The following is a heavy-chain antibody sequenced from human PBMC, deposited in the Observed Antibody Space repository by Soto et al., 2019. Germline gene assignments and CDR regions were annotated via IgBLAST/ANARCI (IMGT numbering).Heavy chain of an antibody. CDR2: ISYDGSNK. J-gene: IGHJ4*02. CDR1: GFTFSSYA. V-gene: IGHV3-30-3*01. Sequence: QVQLVESGGGVVQPGRSLRLSCAASGFTFSSYAMHWVRQAPGKGLEWVAVISYDGSNKYYADSVKGRFTISRDNSKNTMYLQMNSLRAEDTAVYYCARDGYYYASSGPYFDYWGQGTLVTVSS. D-gene: IGHD3-22*01. CDR3: ARDGYYYASSGPYFDY.